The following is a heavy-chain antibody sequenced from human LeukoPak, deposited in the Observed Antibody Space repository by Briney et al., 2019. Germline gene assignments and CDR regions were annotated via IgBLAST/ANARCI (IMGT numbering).Heavy chain of an antibody. CDR2: INPNSGGT. CDR1: GYTFTGYY. Sequence: ASVTVSRTASGYTFTGYYMHWVRQAPGQGLEWMGWINPNSGGTNYAQKFQGWVTMTRDTSISTAYMELSRLRSDDTAVYYCARPSAAGLNNDAFDIWGQGTMVTVSS. CDR3: ARPSAAGLNNDAFDI. J-gene: IGHJ3*02. D-gene: IGHD6-19*01. V-gene: IGHV1-2*04.